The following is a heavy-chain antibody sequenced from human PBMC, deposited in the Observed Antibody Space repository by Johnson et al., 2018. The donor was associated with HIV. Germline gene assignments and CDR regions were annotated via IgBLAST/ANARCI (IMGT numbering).Heavy chain of an antibody. CDR2: LNSDGSST. J-gene: IGHJ3*02. V-gene: IGHV3-74*02. D-gene: IGHD3-22*01. CDR3: ARGDSSGEAFDI. CDR1: GFTFSSYW. Sequence: VQLVESGGGLVQPRGSLRLSCAASGFTFSSYWMHWVRQAPGKGLVWVSRLNSDGSSTSYADSVKGRFTISRDNSKNTLYLQMNSLRAEDTAVYYCARGDSSGEAFDIWGQGTMVTVSS.